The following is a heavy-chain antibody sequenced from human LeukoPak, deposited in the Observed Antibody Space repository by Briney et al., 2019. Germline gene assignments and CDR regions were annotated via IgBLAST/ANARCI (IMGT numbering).Heavy chain of an antibody. D-gene: IGHD3-3*01. CDR1: GYTFTSYG. Sequence: ASVKVSCKASGYTFTSYGISWVRQAPGQGLEWMGWISAYNGNTNYAQKLQGRVTMTTDTSTSTAYMELRSLRSDDTAVYYCARGTYYDFWSGYMTYNWFDPWGQGTLVTVSP. CDR3: ARGTYYDFWSGYMTYNWFDP. V-gene: IGHV1-18*01. CDR2: ISAYNGNT. J-gene: IGHJ5*02.